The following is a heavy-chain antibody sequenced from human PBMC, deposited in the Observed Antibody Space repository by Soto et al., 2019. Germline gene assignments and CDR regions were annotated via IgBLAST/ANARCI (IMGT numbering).Heavy chain of an antibody. J-gene: IGHJ4*02. V-gene: IGHV2-5*02. CDR1: GFSLSTSGVG. CDR3: AHGDHGGIAAAKVFDY. D-gene: IGHD6-13*01. CDR2: IYWDDDK. Sequence: QITLKESGPTLVKPTQTLTLTCTFSGFSLSTSGVGVGWIRQPPGKALEWLALIYWDDDKRYSPSLKSRLTITXXTXKXXVVLTMTNMDPVDTATYYCAHGDHGGIAAAKVFDYWGQGTLVTVSS.